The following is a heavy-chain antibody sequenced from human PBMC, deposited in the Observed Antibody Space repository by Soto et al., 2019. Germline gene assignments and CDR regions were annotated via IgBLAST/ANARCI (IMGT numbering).Heavy chain of an antibody. V-gene: IGHV3-7*01. CDR3: AKSGLYDCGGDHCPYYFDY. CDR2: IKQDGSEK. J-gene: IGHJ4*02. CDR1: GFTFISYW. D-gene: IGHD2-21*02. Sequence: PGGSLRLSCAASGFTFISYWMSWVRQAPGKGLEWVANIKQDGSEKYYVDSVKGRFTISRDNAKNSLYLQMNSLRAEDTAVYYCAKSGLYDCGGDHCPYYFDYWGQGTLVTVSS.